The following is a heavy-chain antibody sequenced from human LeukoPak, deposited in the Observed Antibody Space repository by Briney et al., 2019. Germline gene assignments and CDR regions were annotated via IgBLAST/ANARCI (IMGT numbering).Heavy chain of an antibody. J-gene: IGHJ4*02. V-gene: IGHV3-53*01. CDR1: GFTVSSNY. CDR3: AKGGYCSGGSCYAVGPTDLYFDY. Sequence: PGGSLRLSCAASGFTVSSNYMSWVRQAPGKGLEWVSVIYSGGSTYYADSVRGRFTISRDNAKNSLYLQMNSLRAEDTAVYYYAKGGYCSGGSCYAVGPTDLYFDYWGQGTLVTVSS. D-gene: IGHD2-15*01. CDR2: IYSGGST.